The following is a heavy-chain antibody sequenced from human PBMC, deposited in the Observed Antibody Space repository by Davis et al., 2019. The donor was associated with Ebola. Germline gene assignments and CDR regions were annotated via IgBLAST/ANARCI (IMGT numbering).Heavy chain of an antibody. D-gene: IGHD3-10*01. CDR1: GFTFSSYW. CDR2: IKQGGSER. Sequence: GESLKISCTASGFTFSSYWMSWVRQAPGKGLEWVANIKQGGSERYYLDSVRGRFTISRDDAKNSVYLDMNGLGAEDTATYYCATGRAGGYWGQGTLVTVSS. CDR3: ATGRAGGY. J-gene: IGHJ4*02. V-gene: IGHV3-7*01.